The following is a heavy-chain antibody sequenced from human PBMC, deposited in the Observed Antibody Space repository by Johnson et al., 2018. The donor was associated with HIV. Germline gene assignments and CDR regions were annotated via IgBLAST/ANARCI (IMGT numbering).Heavy chain of an antibody. D-gene: IGHD4-17*01. CDR1: GFTFSSYG. Sequence: QVHLVESGGGLVQPGRSLRLSCAASGFTFSSYGMHWVRQAPGKGLEWVAVISYDGSNKKKADSVKGRFTISRDNSKNTVYLQMNSLRSDDTAVYYCARLRGAFDIWGQVTMVTVSS. V-gene: IGHV3-30*19. CDR3: ARLRGAFDI. J-gene: IGHJ3*02. CDR2: ISYDGSNK.